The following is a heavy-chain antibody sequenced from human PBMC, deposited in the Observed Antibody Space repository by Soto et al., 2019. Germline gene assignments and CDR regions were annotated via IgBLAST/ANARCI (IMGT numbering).Heavy chain of an antibody. CDR3: AKGVGSGSLYKYYFDS. V-gene: IGHV5-51*01. J-gene: IGHJ4*02. Sequence: PGESLKISCKGSGYTFTSYWIAWARQMPGKGLEWMGIIYPGDSDTLYSPSFQGQVTISAAKSNSTAYLQWGSLKASDTAMYYCAKGVGSGSLYKYYFDSWGQGTLVTVSS. CDR1: GYTFTSYW. CDR2: IYPGDSDT. D-gene: IGHD3-10*01.